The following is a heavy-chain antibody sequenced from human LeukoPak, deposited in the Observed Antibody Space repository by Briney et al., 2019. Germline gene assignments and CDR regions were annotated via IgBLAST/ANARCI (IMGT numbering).Heavy chain of an antibody. V-gene: IGHV1-69*13. CDR1: GGTFSSYA. CDR3: ARDGVGATKRGAFDY. CDR2: IIPIFHTA. D-gene: IGHD1-26*01. Sequence: SVKVSCKASGGTFSSYAISWVRQAPGQGLEWMGGIIPIFHTANYAQKFQGRVKITADESPSTAYMELRSLKSEDTAVYYCARDGVGATKRGAFDYWGQGTLVTVSS. J-gene: IGHJ4*02.